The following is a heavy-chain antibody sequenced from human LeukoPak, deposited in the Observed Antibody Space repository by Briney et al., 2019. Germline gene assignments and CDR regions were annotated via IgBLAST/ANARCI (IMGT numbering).Heavy chain of an antibody. CDR2: TSGSSGST. CDR3: AEFGTAPITRLPRFDY. CDR1: GFTFRSYA. J-gene: IGHJ4*02. D-gene: IGHD3-10*01. Sequence: GGSLRLSCAASGFTFRSYAMSRVPQAPGKGLEWVSDTSGSSGSTYYADSVKGRFTISRDNSKKTLYLQMKSLRAEDTAVYYCAEFGTAPITRLPRFDYWGQGALVTVSS. V-gene: IGHV3-23*01.